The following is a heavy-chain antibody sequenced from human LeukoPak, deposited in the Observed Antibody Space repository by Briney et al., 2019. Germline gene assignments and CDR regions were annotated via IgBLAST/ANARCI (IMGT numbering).Heavy chain of an antibody. CDR2: IWYDGSNK. J-gene: IGHJ6*03. D-gene: IGHD1-26*01. Sequence: GGSLRLSCAASGFTFSSYGMHWVRQAPGKGLEWVAVIWYDGSNKYYADSVKGRFTISRDNSKNTLYLQMNSLRAEDAAVYYCAKDPRGSYSRDYYYYMDVWSKGTTVTVSS. CDR3: AKDPRGSYSRDYYYYMDV. V-gene: IGHV3-33*06. CDR1: GFTFSSYG.